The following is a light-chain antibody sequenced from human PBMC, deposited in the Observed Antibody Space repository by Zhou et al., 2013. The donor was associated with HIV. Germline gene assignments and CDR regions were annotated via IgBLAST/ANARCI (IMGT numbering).Light chain of an antibody. Sequence: IVMTQSPATLSVSPGERATLSCRASQHISTNLAWYQQKPGQAPRLVIFGASTRAPGIPARISGSGSGTEFTLTIGSLQSEDFTVYYCQQYDYWPLTFGGETKVEIK. J-gene: IGKJ4*01. CDR3: QQYDYWPLT. V-gene: IGKV3-15*01. CDR1: QHISTN. CDR2: GAS.